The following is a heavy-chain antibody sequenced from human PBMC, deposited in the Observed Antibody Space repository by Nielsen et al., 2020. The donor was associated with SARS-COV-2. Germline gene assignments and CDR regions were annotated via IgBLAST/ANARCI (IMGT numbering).Heavy chain of an antibody. D-gene: IGHD3-3*01. J-gene: IGHJ6*02. CDR1: GGSISSGGYY. V-gene: IGHV4-31*03. Sequence: SETLSLTCTVSGGSISSGGYYWSWIRQHPGKGLEWIGYIYYSGSTYYNPSLKSRVTISVDTSKNQFSLKLSSVTAADTAVYYCARGETTICGVVWALDVWGQGTTVTVSS. CDR2: IYYSGST. CDR3: ARGETTICGVVWALDV.